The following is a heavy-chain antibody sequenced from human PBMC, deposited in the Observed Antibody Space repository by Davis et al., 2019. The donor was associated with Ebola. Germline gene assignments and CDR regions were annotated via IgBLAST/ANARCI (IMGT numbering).Heavy chain of an antibody. CDR1: GFTFSSYG. CDR3: ARDEISDFGSYYGMDV. Sequence: GGSLRLSCAASGFTFSSYGMHWVRQAPGKGLEWVAVISYDGSNKYYADSVKGRFTISRDNSKNTLYLQMNSLRAEDTAVYYCARDEISDFGSYYGMDVWGQGTTVTVSS. D-gene: IGHD3-3*01. J-gene: IGHJ6*02. CDR2: ISYDGSNK. V-gene: IGHV3-30*03.